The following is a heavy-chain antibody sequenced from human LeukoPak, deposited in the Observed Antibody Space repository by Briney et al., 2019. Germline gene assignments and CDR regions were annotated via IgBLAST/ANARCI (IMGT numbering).Heavy chain of an antibody. V-gene: IGHV3-23*01. CDR2: ISGSGGST. D-gene: IGHD2-15*01. Sequence: PGGSLRLSCAASGFTFSNHAMTWVRQAPGKGLEWVSAISGSGGSTYYADSVKGRFTISRDNSKNTLYLQMNSLRAEDTAVYYCAKEGTPSIPLFDYWGQGTLVTVSS. CDR1: GFTFSNHA. CDR3: AKEGTPSIPLFDY. J-gene: IGHJ4*02.